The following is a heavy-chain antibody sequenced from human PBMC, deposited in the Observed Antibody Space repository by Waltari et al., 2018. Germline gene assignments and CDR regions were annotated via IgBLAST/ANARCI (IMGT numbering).Heavy chain of an antibody. Sequence: EVQLVESGGGLVQPGGSLRLSCAASGFTVSSNYMSWVRQAAGKGLEWVSVIYSGGSTYYADSVKGRFTISRDNSKNTLYLQMNSLRAEDTAVYYCARDRLRGSGYYYYGMDVWGQGTTVTVSS. CDR2: IYSGGST. CDR1: GFTVSSNY. V-gene: IGHV3-66*01. D-gene: IGHD3-10*01. J-gene: IGHJ6*02. CDR3: ARDRLRGSGYYYYGMDV.